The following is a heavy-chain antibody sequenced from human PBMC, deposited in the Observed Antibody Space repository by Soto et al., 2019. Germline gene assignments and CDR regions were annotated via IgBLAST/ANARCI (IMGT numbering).Heavy chain of an antibody. D-gene: IGHD4-17*01. CDR1: GGSFSGYY. J-gene: IGHJ4*02. CDR3: ARGQYGDYVGFDY. CDR2: INHSGST. Sequence: LSLTCAVYGGSFSGYYWSWIRQPPGKGLEWIGEINHSGSTNYNPSLKSRVTISVDTSKNQFSLKLSSVTAADTAVYYCARGQYGDYVGFDYSGQGTLVTVSS. V-gene: IGHV4-34*01.